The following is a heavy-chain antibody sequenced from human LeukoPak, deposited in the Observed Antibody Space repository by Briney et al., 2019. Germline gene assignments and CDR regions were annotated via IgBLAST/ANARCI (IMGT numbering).Heavy chain of an antibody. D-gene: IGHD1-26*01. CDR3: AKDGSYHGDY. Sequence: PGGSLRLSCEASGFSFSGYAMSWVRQAPGKGLEWVSAISGSGGSTYYADSVKGRFTISRDNSKNTLYLQMNSLRAEDTAVYYCAKDGSYHGDYWGQGTLVTVSS. CDR2: ISGSGGST. CDR1: GFSFSGYA. V-gene: IGHV3-23*01. J-gene: IGHJ4*02.